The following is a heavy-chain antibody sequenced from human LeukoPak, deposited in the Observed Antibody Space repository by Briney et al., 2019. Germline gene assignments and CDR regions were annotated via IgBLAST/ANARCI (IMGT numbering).Heavy chain of an antibody. Sequence: GGSLRLSCAASGFTFSSYAMHWVRQAPGKGLEWVAVISYDGGNKYYADSVKGRFTISRDNSKNTLYLQMNSLRAEDTAVYYCARPGGSGWGYYFDYWGQGTLVTVSS. CDR1: GFTFSSYA. D-gene: IGHD6-19*01. V-gene: IGHV3-30*04. CDR3: ARPGGSGWGYYFDY. J-gene: IGHJ4*02. CDR2: ISYDGGNK.